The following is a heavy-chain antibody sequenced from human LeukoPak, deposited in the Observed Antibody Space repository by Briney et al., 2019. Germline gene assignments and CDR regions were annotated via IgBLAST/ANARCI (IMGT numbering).Heavy chain of an antibody. V-gene: IGHV3-74*01. Sequence: AGGSLRLSCAVSGFTFSSYWMHWVRQAPGKGLVWVSRIDRDGSRINYADSVKGRFTISRDNGKNTLFLQMNSLRAEDAAVYYCVRGNDYGGPHYWGQGTLVTVSP. D-gene: IGHD4-23*01. CDR3: VRGNDYGGPHY. CDR1: GFTFSSYW. J-gene: IGHJ4*02. CDR2: IDRDGSRI.